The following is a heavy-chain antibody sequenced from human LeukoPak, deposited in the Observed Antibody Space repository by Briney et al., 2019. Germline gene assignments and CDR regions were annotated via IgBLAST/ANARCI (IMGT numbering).Heavy chain of an antibody. Sequence: GGSLRLSCAAAGFTFSNYAMNWVRQAPGKGLEWVSTISGGGHRTWYAGSVKGRFTISRDNPKNTLSLQVDSLRAEDTAVYYCAKGGLGESSLNNFDYWGQGTLVTVSS. CDR3: AKGGLGESSLNNFDY. CDR2: ISGGGHRT. V-gene: IGHV3-23*01. CDR1: GFTFSNYA. D-gene: IGHD3-16*02. J-gene: IGHJ4*02.